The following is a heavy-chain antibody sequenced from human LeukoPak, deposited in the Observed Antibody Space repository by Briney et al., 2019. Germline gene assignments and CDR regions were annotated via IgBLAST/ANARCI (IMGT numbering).Heavy chain of an antibody. V-gene: IGHV4-59*01. D-gene: IGHD1-26*01. CDR3: ARTFSESYYYYGMDV. J-gene: IGHJ6*02. CDR1: GGSISSYY. Sequence: SSETLSLTCTVSGGSISSYYWSWIRQPPGKGLEWIGYIYYSGRTNYNPSLKSRVTISVDTSKNQFSLKLSSVTAADTAVYYCARTFSESYYYYGMDVWGQGTTVTVSS. CDR2: IYYSGRT.